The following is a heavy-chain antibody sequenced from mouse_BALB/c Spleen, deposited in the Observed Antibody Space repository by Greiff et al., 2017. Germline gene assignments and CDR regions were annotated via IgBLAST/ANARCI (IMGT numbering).Heavy chain of an antibody. CDR1: GYSFTGYY. D-gene: IGHD1-1*01. J-gene: IGHJ4*01. CDR2: ISCYNGAT. V-gene: IGHV1S34*01. Sequence: LVKTGASVKISCKASGYSFTGYYMHWVKQSHGKSLEWIGYISCYNGATSYNQKFKGKATFTVDTSSSTAYMQFNSLTSEDSAVYYCARPTTGGYYYAMDYWGQGTSVTVSS. CDR3: ARPTTGGYYYAMDY.